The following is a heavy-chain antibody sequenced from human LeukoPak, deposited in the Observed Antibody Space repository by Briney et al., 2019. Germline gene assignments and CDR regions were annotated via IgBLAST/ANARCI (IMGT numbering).Heavy chain of an antibody. CDR3: TTDLYGDLDY. D-gene: IGHD4-17*01. J-gene: IGHJ4*02. V-gene: IGHV3-15*01. CDR2: IKSKTDGGTT. CDR1: GFTHSNAW. Sequence: GGSLRLSRAASGFTHSNAWMSWVRQAPGKGLEWVGRIKSKTDGGTTDYAAPVKGRFTISRDDSKNTLYLQMNSLKTEHTAVYYCTTDLYGDLDYWGQGTLVTVSS.